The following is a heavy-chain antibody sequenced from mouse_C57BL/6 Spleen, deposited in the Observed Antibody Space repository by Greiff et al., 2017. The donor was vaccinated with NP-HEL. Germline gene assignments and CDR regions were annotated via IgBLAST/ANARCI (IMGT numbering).Heavy chain of an antibody. CDR3: ARHYYGSSFYAMDY. J-gene: IGHJ4*01. D-gene: IGHD1-1*01. CDR1: GFNIKDYY. V-gene: IGHV14-2*01. Sequence: EVQLQQSGAELVKPGASVKLSCTASGFNIKDYYMHWVKQRTEQGLEWIGRIDPEDGETTYAPKFQGKATITADTSSNTAYLQLSSLTSEDTAVYYCARHYYGSSFYAMDYWGQGTSVTVSS. CDR2: IDPEDGET.